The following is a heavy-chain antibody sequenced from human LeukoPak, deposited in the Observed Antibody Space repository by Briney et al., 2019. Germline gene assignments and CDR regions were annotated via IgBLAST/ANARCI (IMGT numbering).Heavy chain of an antibody. CDR1: GGSISSYY. V-gene: IGHV4-39*07. D-gene: IGHD3-10*01. CDR3: ARGGSYYGSGSYPDY. CDR2: IYYTGST. Sequence: SETLSLTCTVSGGSISSYYWGWIRQPPGKGLEWIGSIYYTGSTYYNPSLKSRVTISVDTSKNQFSLKLSSVTAADTAVYYCARGGSYYGSGSYPDYWGQGTLVTVSS. J-gene: IGHJ4*02.